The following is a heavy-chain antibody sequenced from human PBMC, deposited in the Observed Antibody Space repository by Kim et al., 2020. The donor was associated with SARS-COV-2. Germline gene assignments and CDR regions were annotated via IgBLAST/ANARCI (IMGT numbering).Heavy chain of an antibody. V-gene: IGHV4-59*12. CDR1: GGSTDNYY. Sequence: SETLSLTCSVSGGSTDNYYWSWLRQPPGKGPEWIGQNYFGGSINYNPAPQSRVTISEDASKSRFSLSLRSVTAADTAVYYCARDPQPFYYGSGVDTWGPGILLTVST. D-gene: IGHD3-10*01. CDR2: NYFGGSI. J-gene: IGHJ5*02. CDR3: ARDPQPFYYGSGVDT.